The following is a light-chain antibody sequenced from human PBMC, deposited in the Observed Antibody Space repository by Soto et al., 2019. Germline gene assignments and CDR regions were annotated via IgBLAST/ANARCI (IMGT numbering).Light chain of an antibody. V-gene: IGKV3-15*01. J-gene: IGKJ1*01. CDR3: QQYNNGPSIT. CDR1: QSIYNK. Sequence: EIVVTLSPATLSVSPRERVTLSCRASQSIYNKVAWYQQKPGQAPRLLIYGASTRATGIPARFSGSGSGTEFTLTISSLQSEDFAVYYCQQYNNGPSITVGQGAKVEIK. CDR2: GAS.